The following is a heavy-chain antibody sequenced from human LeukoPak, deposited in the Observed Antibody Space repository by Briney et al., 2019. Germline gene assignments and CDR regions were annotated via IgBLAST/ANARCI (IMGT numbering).Heavy chain of an antibody. CDR3: AGAGYYGLNWFDP. V-gene: IGHV4-61*02. CDR2: IYTSGST. CDR1: GGSISSGSYY. J-gene: IGHJ5*02. D-gene: IGHD3-10*01. Sequence: SQTLSLTCAVSGGSISSGSYYWSWIRQPAGKGLEWIGRIYTSGSTNYNPSLKSRVTISVDTSKNQFSLKLSSVTAADTAVYYCAGAGYYGLNWFDPWGQGTLVTVSS.